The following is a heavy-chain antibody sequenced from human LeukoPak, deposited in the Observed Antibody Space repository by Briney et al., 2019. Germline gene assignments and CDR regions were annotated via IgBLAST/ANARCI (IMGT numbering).Heavy chain of an antibody. Sequence: PGGSLRLSCAASGFTFSSYNMNWVRQAPGKGLEWVSSISFSSSSSYIYYADSVKGRFTISRDNAKNSLYLQMNSLRVEDTAVYYCARAGGYSYGYQWFDPSGQGTLVTVSS. D-gene: IGHD5-18*01. CDR2: ISFSSSSSYI. CDR3: ARAGGYSYGYQWFDP. CDR1: GFTFSSYN. J-gene: IGHJ5*02. V-gene: IGHV3-21*01.